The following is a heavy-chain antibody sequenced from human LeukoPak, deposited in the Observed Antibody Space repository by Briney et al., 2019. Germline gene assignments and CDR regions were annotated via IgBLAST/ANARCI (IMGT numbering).Heavy chain of an antibody. CDR2: IYPGDSDT. D-gene: IGHD3-22*01. V-gene: IGHV5-51*01. Sequence: GESLKISCKGSGYSFTSYWIGWVRQMPGKGLEWMGIIYPGDSDTRYSPSFQGQVTISADKSISTAYLRWSSLKASDTAMYYCARRHYYYDRSGFYYYFDTWGQGTQVTVTS. J-gene: IGHJ4*02. CDR1: GYSFTSYW. CDR3: ARRHYYYDRSGFYYYFDT.